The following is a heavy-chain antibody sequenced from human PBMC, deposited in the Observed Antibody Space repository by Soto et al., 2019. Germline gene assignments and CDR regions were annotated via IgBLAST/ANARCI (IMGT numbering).Heavy chain of an antibody. J-gene: IGHJ4*02. D-gene: IGHD3-16*01. CDR3: ARSRCLSSTDSDPFDY. V-gene: IGHV3-23*01. CDR2: ISGGGNDA. Sequence: EVQLLESGGGLVQPGGSLVLSCAASGFTFSSYAMTWVRQAPGKGLEWVSSISGGGNDAYYADSVKGRFTISRDNSKNTLYLQMTSLRADDTAVYYCARSRCLSSTDSDPFDYWGQGTLVTVSS. CDR1: GFTFSSYA.